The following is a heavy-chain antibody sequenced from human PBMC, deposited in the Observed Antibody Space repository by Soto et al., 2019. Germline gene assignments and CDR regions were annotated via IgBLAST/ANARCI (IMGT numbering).Heavy chain of an antibody. V-gene: IGHV1-2*02. CDR2: INPHSGDT. CDR1: GYTFTDHY. CDR3: ARGRTVNVYGMDV. Sequence: QVPLVQSGAEVKKPGASVKVSYVASGYTFTDHYIHWVRQAPGQGLEWMGWINPHSGDTIYAQKFQGRVTLTRDTSISTAYMELSRLRSDDTAVYYCARGRTVNVYGMDVWGQGPTVTVSS. D-gene: IGHD4-17*01. J-gene: IGHJ6*02.